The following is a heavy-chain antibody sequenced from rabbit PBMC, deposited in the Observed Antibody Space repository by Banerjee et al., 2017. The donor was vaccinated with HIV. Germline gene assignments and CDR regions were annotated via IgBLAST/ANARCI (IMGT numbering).Heavy chain of an antibody. CDR3: ARGGYDANYFNL. CDR1: GFSFSSSYY. D-gene: IGHD6-1*01. V-gene: IGHV1S40*01. J-gene: IGHJ4*01. CDR2: IYAGSSGMT. Sequence: QSLEESGGGLVQPEGSLTLTCTASGFSFSSSYYMCWVRQAPGKGLEWIACIYAGSSGMTYYASWAKGRFTISKTSSTTVTLQMTSLTAADTATYFCARGGYDANYFNLWGPGTLVTVS.